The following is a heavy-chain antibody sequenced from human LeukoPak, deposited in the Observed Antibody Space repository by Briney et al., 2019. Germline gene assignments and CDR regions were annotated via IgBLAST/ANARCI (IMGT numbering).Heavy chain of an antibody. CDR2: ISAYNGNT. CDR3: AVNTYGSGSYSNDY. V-gene: IGHV1-18*01. D-gene: IGHD3-10*01. Sequence: GAAVKVSCKASGYNLTSYGISWVRQAPGQGLEWMGWISAYNGNTNYAQKLQGRVTMTTDTSTSTAYMELRSLRSDDTAVYYCAVNTYGSGSYSNDYWGQGTLVTVSS. CDR1: GYNLTSYG. J-gene: IGHJ4*02.